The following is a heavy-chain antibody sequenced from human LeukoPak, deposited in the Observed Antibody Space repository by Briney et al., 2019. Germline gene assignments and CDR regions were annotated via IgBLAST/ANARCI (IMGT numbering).Heavy chain of an antibody. CDR1: GYTFTDYA. J-gene: IGHJ4*02. Sequence: ASVKVSCKASGYTFTDYAMNWVRQAPGQGPEWMGWINTDTGISTYAQGFTGRFVFSLDTSVNTAYLQISSLKAEDAAVYYCAKIYGSGGHWGQGTLVTVSS. CDR3: AKIYGSGGH. D-gene: IGHD3-10*01. V-gene: IGHV7-4-1*02. CDR2: INTDTGIS.